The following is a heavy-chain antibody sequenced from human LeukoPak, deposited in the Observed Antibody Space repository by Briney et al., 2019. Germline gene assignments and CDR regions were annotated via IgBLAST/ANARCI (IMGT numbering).Heavy chain of an antibody. CDR2: INHSGST. CDR3: ARGHYYYYYYMDV. V-gene: IGHV4-30-4*08. J-gene: IGHJ6*03. CDR1: GGSISSGDYY. Sequence: PSQTLSLTCTVSGGSISSGDYYWSWIRQPPGKGLEWIGEINHSGSTNYNPSLKSRVTISVDTSKNQFSLKLSSVTAADTAVYYCARGHYYYYYYMDVWGKGTTVTVSS.